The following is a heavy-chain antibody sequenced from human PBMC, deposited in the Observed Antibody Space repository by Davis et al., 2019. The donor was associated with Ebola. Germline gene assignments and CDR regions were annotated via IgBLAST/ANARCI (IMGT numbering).Heavy chain of an antibody. CDR1: GYTFTGYY. J-gene: IGHJ6*02. Sequence: AASVKVSCKASGYTFTGYYMHWVRQAPGQGLEWMGWINPNSGGTNYAQKFQGWVTMTRDTSISTAYMELSRLRSDGTAVYYCARGSLNIAVAVYYYYYGMDVWGQGTTVTVSS. D-gene: IGHD6-19*01. V-gene: IGHV1-2*04. CDR3: ARGSLNIAVAVYYYYYGMDV. CDR2: INPNSGGT.